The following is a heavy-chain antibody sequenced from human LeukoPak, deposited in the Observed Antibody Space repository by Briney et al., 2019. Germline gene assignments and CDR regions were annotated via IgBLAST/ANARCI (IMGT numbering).Heavy chain of an antibody. CDR1: GYTLTELS. Sequence: ASVKVSCKVSGYTLTELSMHWVRQAPGKGLEWMGGFDPEDGETIYAQKFQGRVTMTEDTSTDAAYMELSSLRSEDTAVYYCATGINQLLLFDYWGQGTLFTVSS. D-gene: IGHD2-2*01. V-gene: IGHV1-24*01. J-gene: IGHJ4*02. CDR2: FDPEDGET. CDR3: ATGINQLLLFDY.